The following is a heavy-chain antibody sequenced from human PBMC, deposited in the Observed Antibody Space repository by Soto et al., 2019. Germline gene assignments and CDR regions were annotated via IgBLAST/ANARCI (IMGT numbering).Heavy chain of an antibody. Sequence: EVQLLESGGGLVQPGGSLRLSCAASGFTVSSYAMSWVRQAPGKGLEWVSAISGSGGSTYYADSVKGRFTISRDNSKNTLYLQMNSLRAEDTAVYYCAKDRILGSSWYMDYWCQGTLVTVSS. CDR3: AKDRILGSSWYMDY. V-gene: IGHV3-23*01. CDR1: GFTVSSYA. D-gene: IGHD6-13*01. CDR2: ISGSGGST. J-gene: IGHJ4*02.